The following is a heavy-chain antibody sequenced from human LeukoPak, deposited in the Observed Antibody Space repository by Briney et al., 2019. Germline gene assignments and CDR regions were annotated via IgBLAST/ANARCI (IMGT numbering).Heavy chain of an antibody. D-gene: IGHD5-12*01. CDR2: ISSSGSTI. Sequence: RGSLRLSCAASGFTFSSYEMNWVRQAPGKGLEWVSYISSSGSTIYYADSVKGRFTISRDNAKNSLYLQMNSLRAEDTAVYYCARSQRRAWLRTRPFDYWGQGTLVTVSS. CDR1: GFTFSSYE. J-gene: IGHJ4*02. CDR3: ARSQRRAWLRTRPFDY. V-gene: IGHV3-48*03.